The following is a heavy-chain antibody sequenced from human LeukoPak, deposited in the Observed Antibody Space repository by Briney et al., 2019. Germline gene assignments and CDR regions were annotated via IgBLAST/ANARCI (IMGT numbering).Heavy chain of an antibody. Sequence: SQTLSLTCTVSGGSISSGSSYWTWLRQPAGKGLEWIGRIYTSGSTNYNPSLKSRVTISVDTSKNQFSLKLSSVTAADTAVYYCARERVGATRKAFDIWGQGTMVTVSS. J-gene: IGHJ3*02. V-gene: IGHV4-61*02. D-gene: IGHD1-26*01. CDR2: IYTSGST. CDR3: ARERVGATRKAFDI. CDR1: GGSISSGSSY.